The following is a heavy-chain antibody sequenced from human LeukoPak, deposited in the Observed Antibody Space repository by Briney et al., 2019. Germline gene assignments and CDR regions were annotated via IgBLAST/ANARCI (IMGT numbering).Heavy chain of an antibody. D-gene: IGHD2-21*02. V-gene: IGHV1-46*01. CDR3: ARVGGDYDYYYGMDV. CDR1: GYTFSNYY. Sequence: ASVKVSCKASGYTFSNYYIQWVRQAPGQGLEWMGIINPSGDTTSYAQKFQGRVTMTTDTSTSTAYMELRSLRSDDTAVYYCARVGGDYDYYYGMDVWGQGTTVTVSS. CDR2: INPSGDTT. J-gene: IGHJ6*02.